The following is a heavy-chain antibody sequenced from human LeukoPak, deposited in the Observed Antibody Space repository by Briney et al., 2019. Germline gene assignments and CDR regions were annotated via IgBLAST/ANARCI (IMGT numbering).Heavy chain of an antibody. D-gene: IGHD3-16*02. V-gene: IGHV4-34*01. CDR1: GGSFSGYY. Sequence: SDTLSLTCAVYGGSFSGYYWSWIRQPPGKGLEWIGEINHSGSTNYNPSLKSRVTISVDTSKNQFSLKLSSVTAADTAVYYCAREWGSYRSFDYWGQGTLVTVSS. J-gene: IGHJ4*02. CDR2: INHSGST. CDR3: AREWGSYRSFDY.